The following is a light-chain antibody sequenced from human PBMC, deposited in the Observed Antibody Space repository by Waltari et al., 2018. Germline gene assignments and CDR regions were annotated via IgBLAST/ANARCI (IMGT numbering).Light chain of an antibody. Sequence: DIQLTQSPSFLSASVGDRVTITCRASQGISSYLAWNQQKPGKAPKLRIYGASTRKSGVPTRFSGTGAGKEFTLTISSLQPEDFATYYCQQLNSYPITFGQGTRLEMK. V-gene: IGKV1-9*01. CDR1: QGISSY. CDR3: QQLNSYPIT. CDR2: GAS. J-gene: IGKJ5*01.